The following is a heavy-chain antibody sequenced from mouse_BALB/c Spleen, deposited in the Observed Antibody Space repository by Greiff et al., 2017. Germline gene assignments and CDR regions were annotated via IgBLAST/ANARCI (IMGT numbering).Heavy chain of an antibody. J-gene: IGHJ1*01. D-gene: IGHD2-3*01. V-gene: IGHV1-69*02. CDR2: IDPSDSYT. CDR1: GYTFTSYW. CDR3: ARSAYDGYFDV. Sequence: QVQLQQPGAELVKPGASVKLSCKASGYTFTSYWMHWVKQRPGQGLEWIGEIDPSDSYTNYNQKFKGKATLTVDKSSSTAYMQLSSLTSEDSAVYYCARSAYDGYFDVWGAGTTVTVSS.